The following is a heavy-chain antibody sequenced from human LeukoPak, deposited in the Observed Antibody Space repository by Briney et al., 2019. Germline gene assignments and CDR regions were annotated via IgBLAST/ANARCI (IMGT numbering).Heavy chain of an antibody. V-gene: IGHV3-23*01. CDR1: GFTVISNY. CDR3: AKTEGYDILTGLDY. Sequence: GGSLRLSCAASGFTVISNYMSWVRQAPGKGLEWVSGIGASGGSTYYADSVKGRFTISRDNSKNTLYLQMNSLRTEDTAVYYCAKTEGYDILTGLDYWGQGTLVTVSS. D-gene: IGHD3-9*01. J-gene: IGHJ4*02. CDR2: IGASGGST.